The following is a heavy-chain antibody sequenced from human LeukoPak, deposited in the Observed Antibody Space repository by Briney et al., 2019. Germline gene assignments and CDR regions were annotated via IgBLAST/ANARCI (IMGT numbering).Heavy chain of an antibody. CDR1: NISVSDHF. J-gene: IGHJ1*01. Sequence: GGSLRLSCEASNISVSDHFMTWVRQAPGQGLECVAVLYTGGSTFYADSVQGRFIISRDNSLNTLFLQMDNLRGDDTAVYYRTSSRYKSGPRPRYFQHWGQGTLVTVSS. CDR3: TSSRYKSGPRPRYFQH. V-gene: IGHV3-53*01. D-gene: IGHD2-2*02. CDR2: LYTGGST.